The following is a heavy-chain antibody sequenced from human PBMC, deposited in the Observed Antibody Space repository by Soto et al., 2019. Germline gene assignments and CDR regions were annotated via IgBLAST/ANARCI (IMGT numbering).Heavy chain of an antibody. CDR2: ISGSGGST. CDR3: VKDFTYYYDSSGRGIDT. D-gene: IGHD3-22*01. V-gene: IGHV3-23*01. Sequence: QSGVSLRLSCAASGFTFSSYAMSWVRQAPGKGLEWVSAISGSGGSTYYTDSAKGRFTISRDNSKNTLYLQMNSLRAEDTAVYYCVKDFTYYYDSSGRGIDTWGQGTMVTVSS. CDR1: GFTFSSYA. J-gene: IGHJ4*03.